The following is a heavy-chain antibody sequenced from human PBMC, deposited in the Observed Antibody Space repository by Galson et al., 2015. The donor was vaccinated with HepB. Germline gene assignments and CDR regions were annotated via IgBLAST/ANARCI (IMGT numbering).Heavy chain of an antibody. CDR2: IRSSSSYI. D-gene: IGHD6-19*01. Sequence: SLRLSCAASGFTFSSYSMNWVRQAPGKGLEWVSSIRSSSSYIYYADSVKGRFTISRDNAQNSLYPQMNSLRAEDTAVYYCAREISGWYPAGGFWGQGTLFTVSS. CDR1: GFTFSSYS. V-gene: IGHV3-21*01. J-gene: IGHJ4*02. CDR3: AREISGWYPAGGF.